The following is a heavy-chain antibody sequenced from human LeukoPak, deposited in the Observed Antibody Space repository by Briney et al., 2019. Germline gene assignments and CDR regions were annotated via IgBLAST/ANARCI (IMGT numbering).Heavy chain of an antibody. Sequence: GGSLRLSCAASGFTVSNTYMSWVRQAPGKGLEWVSLIYSGGGTYSADSVKGRFTISRDISKNTLYLQMNSLRAEDTAVYYCAKNEHYYDSSGYSEIDYWGQGTLVTVSS. CDR2: IYSGGGT. V-gene: IGHV3-53*01. CDR3: AKNEHYYDSSGYSEIDY. D-gene: IGHD3-22*01. CDR1: GFTVSNTY. J-gene: IGHJ4*02.